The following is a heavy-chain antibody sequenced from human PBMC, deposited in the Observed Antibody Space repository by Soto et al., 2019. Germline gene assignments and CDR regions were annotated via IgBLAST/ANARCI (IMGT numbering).Heavy chain of an antibody. CDR3: ARDLSGSYSYYFDY. J-gene: IGHJ4*01. D-gene: IGHD1-26*01. V-gene: IGHV3-7*03. CDR1: GFTFSSYW. CDR2: IKQDGSEK. Sequence: PGGSLRLSCAASGFTFSSYWMSWVRQAPGKGLEWVANIKQDGSEKYYVDSVKGRFTISRDNAKNSLYLQMNSLRAEDTAVYYCARDLSGSYSYYFDYWGHGTLVTVSS.